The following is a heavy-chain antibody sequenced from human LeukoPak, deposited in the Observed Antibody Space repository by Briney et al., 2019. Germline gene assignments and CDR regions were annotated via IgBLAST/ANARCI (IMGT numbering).Heavy chain of an antibody. Sequence: GASVKVSCKASGYTFTSYDINWVRQATGQGLEWMGWMNPNSGNTGYAQKFQGRVTMTRNTSISTAYMELSSLRSEDTAVYYCAGVGPNSQLSGYDFWSGYIYYYYGMNVWGQGTTVTVSS. D-gene: IGHD3-3*01. V-gene: IGHV1-8*01. CDR1: GYTFTSYD. CDR3: AGVGPNSQLSGYDFWSGYIYYYYGMNV. J-gene: IGHJ6*02. CDR2: MNPNSGNT.